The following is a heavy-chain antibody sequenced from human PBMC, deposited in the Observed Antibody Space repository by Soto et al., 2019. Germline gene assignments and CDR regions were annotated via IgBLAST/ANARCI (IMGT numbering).Heavy chain of an antibody. Sequence: SETLSLTCTVSGASVTGFYWSWIRQPPGKGLEWIGYVFHSGSSNYNPSLKSRVTISVDTSKSQISLRLTSVTAADTAVYYCARATGLGVAHIDYWGQGTLVTVSS. CDR1: GASVTGFY. CDR3: ARATGLGVAHIDY. J-gene: IGHJ4*02. V-gene: IGHV4-59*02. D-gene: IGHD6-19*01. CDR2: VFHSGSS.